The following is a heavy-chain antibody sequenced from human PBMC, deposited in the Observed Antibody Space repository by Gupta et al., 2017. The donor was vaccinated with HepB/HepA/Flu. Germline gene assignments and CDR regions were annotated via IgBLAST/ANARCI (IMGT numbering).Heavy chain of an antibody. CDR2: ISTAGGST. CDR1: GFTFSSYA. V-gene: IGHV3-23*01. D-gene: IGHD3-10*01. CDR3: AKQSGSGSYRGRDN. Sequence: EVQLLESGGGLVQPGGSPRLSCVASGFTFSSYAMSWVRQAPGKGLEWVSGISTAGGSTYYADSVRGRFTISRDNSRNTLYLQMNSLRAEDTAVYYCAKQSGSGSYRGRDNWGQGTLVTVSS. J-gene: IGHJ4*02.